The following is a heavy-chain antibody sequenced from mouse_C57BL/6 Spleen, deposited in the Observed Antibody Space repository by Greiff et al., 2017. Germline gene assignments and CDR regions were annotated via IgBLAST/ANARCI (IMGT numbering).Heavy chain of an antibody. CDR1: GYTFTSYW. V-gene: IGHV1-61*01. J-gene: IGHJ3*01. Sequence: QVQLQQPGAELVRPGSSVKLSCKASGYTFTSYWMDWVKQRPGQGLEWIGNIYPSDSETHYNQKFKDKATLTVDKSSSTAYMQLSSLTSEDSAVYYCASEGDYDASRFAYWGQGTLVTVSA. CDR3: ASEGDYDASRFAY. CDR2: IYPSDSET. D-gene: IGHD2-4*01.